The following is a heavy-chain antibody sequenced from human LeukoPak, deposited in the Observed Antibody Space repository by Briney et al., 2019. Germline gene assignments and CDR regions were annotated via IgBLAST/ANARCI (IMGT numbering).Heavy chain of an antibody. J-gene: IGHJ6*02. V-gene: IGHV3-7*01. CDR3: ARAMYYDFWSGYSTYYYYYGMDV. Sequence: GGSLRLSCAASGFTFSSYWMSWVRQAPGKGLEWVANIKQDGSEKYYVDSVRGRFTISRDNAKNSLHLQMNSLRAEDTAVYYCARAMYYDFWSGYSTYYYYYGMDVWGQGTTVTVSS. CDR2: IKQDGSEK. CDR1: GFTFSSYW. D-gene: IGHD3-3*01.